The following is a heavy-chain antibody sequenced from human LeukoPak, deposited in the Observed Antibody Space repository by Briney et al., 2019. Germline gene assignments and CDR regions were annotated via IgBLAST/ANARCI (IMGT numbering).Heavy chain of an antibody. Sequence: GGSLRLSCAASGFTFSSYGMTWVRHAPGKGLEWVSGISGSGGSTSYADSVRGRFTISRDNSKNTLYLQMNSLRAEDTAIYYCAKTSRVNSGYDSPFDYWGQGTLVTVTS. CDR1: GFTFSSYG. J-gene: IGHJ4*02. V-gene: IGHV3-23*01. CDR3: AKTSRVNSGYDSPFDY. D-gene: IGHD5-12*01. CDR2: ISGSGGST.